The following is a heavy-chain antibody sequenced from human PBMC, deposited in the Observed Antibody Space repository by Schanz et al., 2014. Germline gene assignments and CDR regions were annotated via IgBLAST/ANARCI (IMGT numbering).Heavy chain of an antibody. CDR3: ARLSVAGRPHVNYWYFDL. CDR1: GYTFTDYG. J-gene: IGHJ2*01. Sequence: QVQLVQSGGEMKKPGASVKVSCKASGYTFTDYGLSWVRQAPGQGLEWMGWITAYNGDTNYAQKFQGWVTMTRDTSISTAYMEVSRLKSDDTAVYYCARLSVAGRPHVNYWYFDLWGRGTLVTVSS. D-gene: IGHD6-19*01. V-gene: IGHV1-18*01. CDR2: ITAYNGDT.